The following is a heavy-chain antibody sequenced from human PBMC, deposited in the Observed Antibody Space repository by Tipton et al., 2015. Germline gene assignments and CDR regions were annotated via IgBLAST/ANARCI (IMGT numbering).Heavy chain of an antibody. J-gene: IGHJ5*02. V-gene: IGHV1-18*01. CDR2: INGYNAKT. CDR3: AREYSGSSNWFDP. CDR1: GYTFARHG. Sequence: QSGAEVKKPGASVKVSCKTSGYTFARHGINWVRQAPGQGLEWMGWINGYNAKTNYKQKFQGRVTMTTGTSTSTAYMELRSLRSDDTAVYYCAREYSGSSNWFDPWGQGTLVTVSS. D-gene: IGHD6-6*01.